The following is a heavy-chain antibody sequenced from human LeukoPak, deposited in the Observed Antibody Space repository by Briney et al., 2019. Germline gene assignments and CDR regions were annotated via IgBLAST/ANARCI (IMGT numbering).Heavy chain of an antibody. CDR3: ARIQVRPGHAFDI. J-gene: IGHJ3*02. CDR1: GFTFSNYS. D-gene: IGHD5-18*01. CDR2: ISAGKGNT. Sequence: GGSLRLSCEASGFTFSNYSMNWVRQAPGKGLDWVSGISAGKGNTYYADSVKGRFTISRENAKNSLYFQMNSLIAGGTAVYYFARIQVRPGHAFDICGQETMLIVSS. V-gene: IGHV3-21*01.